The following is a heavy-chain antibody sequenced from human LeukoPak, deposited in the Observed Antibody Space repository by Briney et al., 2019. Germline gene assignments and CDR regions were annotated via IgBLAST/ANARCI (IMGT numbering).Heavy chain of an antibody. CDR1: GYTFRSYG. D-gene: IGHD5-18*01. CDR2: ISAYNGNT. CDR3: ARDPSGNSYGPPSDLRFDP. V-gene: IGHV1-18*01. J-gene: IGHJ5*02. Sequence: ASVNVFCKASGYTFRSYGISWVRQAPGQGLEWMGWISAYNGNTKYVQKFQGRVTMTTDTSTSTAYMELRSLRSDDTAVYYCARDPSGNSYGPPSDLRFDPWGQGTLVTVS.